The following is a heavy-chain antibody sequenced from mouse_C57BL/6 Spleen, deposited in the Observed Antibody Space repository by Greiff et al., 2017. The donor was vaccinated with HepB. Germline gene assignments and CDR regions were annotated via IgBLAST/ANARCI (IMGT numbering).Heavy chain of an antibody. CDR3: ARDHYYYGSRAFAY. J-gene: IGHJ3*01. D-gene: IGHD1-1*01. CDR1: GFTFSDFY. CDR2: SRNKANDYTT. Sequence: EVQVVESGGGLVQSGRSLRLSCATSGFTFSDFYMEWVRQAPGKGLEWIAASRNKANDYTTEYSASVKVRFIVSSDTSQSILYLQMNALRAEDTAIYYCARDHYYYGSRAFAYWGQGTLVTVSA. V-gene: IGHV7-1*01.